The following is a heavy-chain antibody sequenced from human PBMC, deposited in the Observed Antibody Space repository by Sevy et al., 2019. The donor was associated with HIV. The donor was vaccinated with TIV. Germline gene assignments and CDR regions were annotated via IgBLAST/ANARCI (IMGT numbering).Heavy chain of an antibody. V-gene: IGHV3-53*01. CDR3: ARARGGYSYGYYYYYGMDV. J-gene: IGHJ6*02. CDR2: IYSGGST. CDR1: GFTVSSNY. Sequence: GGSLRLSCAASGFTVSSNYMSWVRQAPGKGLEWVSVIYSGGSTHYADSVKGRFTISRDNSKNTLYLQMNSLRAEDTAVYYCARARGGYSYGYYYYYGMDVWGQGTTVTVSS. D-gene: IGHD5-18*01.